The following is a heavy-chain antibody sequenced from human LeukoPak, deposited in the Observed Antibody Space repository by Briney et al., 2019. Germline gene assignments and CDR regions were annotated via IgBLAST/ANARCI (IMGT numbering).Heavy chain of an antibody. V-gene: IGHV4-31*03. CDR2: IYYSGST. CDR1: GGSISSGGYY. J-gene: IGHJ5*02. CDR3: ARGRPKMNWFDP. Sequence: PSETLSLTCTVSGGSISSGGYYWSWIRQHPGKGLEWIGYIYYSGSTYYNPSLKSRVTISVDTSKNQFSLKLSSVTAADTAVYYCARGRPKMNWFDPWGQGTLVTVSS.